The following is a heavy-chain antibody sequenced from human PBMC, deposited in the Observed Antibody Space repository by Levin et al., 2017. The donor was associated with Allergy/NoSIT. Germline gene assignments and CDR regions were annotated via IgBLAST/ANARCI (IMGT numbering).Heavy chain of an antibody. CDR1: GFTFSSYS. Sequence: GESLKISCAASGFTFSSYSMNWVRQAPGKGLEWVSSISSSSSYIYYADSVKGRFTISRDNAKNSLYLQMNSLRAEDTAVYYCARDYYDSSGLFYLTYYYYGMDVWGQGTTVTVSS. J-gene: IGHJ6*02. CDR2: ISSSSSYI. V-gene: IGHV3-21*01. D-gene: IGHD3-22*01. CDR3: ARDYYDSSGLFYLTYYYYGMDV.